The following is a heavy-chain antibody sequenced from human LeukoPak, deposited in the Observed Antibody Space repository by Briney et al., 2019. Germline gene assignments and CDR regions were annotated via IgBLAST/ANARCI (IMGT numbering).Heavy chain of an antibody. CDR1: GYTFTGYY. CDR3: ARDRRSLEWLPPKYNWFDP. Sequence: GASVKVSCKASGYTFTGYYMHWVRQAPGQGLEWMGWINPNSGGTNYAQKFQGRVTMTRDTSISTACMELSRLRSDDTAVYYCARDRRSLEWLPPKYNWFDPWGQGTLVTVSS. J-gene: IGHJ5*02. CDR2: INPNSGGT. D-gene: IGHD5-12*01. V-gene: IGHV1-2*02.